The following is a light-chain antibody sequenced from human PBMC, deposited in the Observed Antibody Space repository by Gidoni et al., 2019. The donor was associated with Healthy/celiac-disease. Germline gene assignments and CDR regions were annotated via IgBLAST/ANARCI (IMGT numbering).Light chain of an antibody. J-gene: IGKJ2*01. V-gene: IGKV1-5*01. CDR2: DAS. CDR3: QQYNSYPET. Sequence: DIQMTQSPSTLSASVGDRVTITCRASQSISSWLAWYQQKPGKAPKLLIYDASSLESGVPSRFSGSGSGTEFTLTISSLQPDDFATYYCQQYNSYPETFXQXTKLEIK. CDR1: QSISSW.